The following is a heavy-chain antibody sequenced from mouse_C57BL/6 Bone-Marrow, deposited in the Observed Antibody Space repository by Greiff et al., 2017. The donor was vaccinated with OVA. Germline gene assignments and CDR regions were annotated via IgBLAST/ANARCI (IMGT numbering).Heavy chain of an antibody. CDR2: ISSGGDYI. CDR1: GFTFSSYA. Sequence: EVHLVESGEGLVKPGGSLKLSCAASGFTFSSYAMSWVRQTPEKRLEWVAYISSGGDYIYYADTVKGRFTISRDNARNTLYLQMSSLKSEDTAMYYCTRESDLLLQDYFDYWGQGTTLTVSS. J-gene: IGHJ2*01. D-gene: IGHD1-1*01. V-gene: IGHV5-9-1*02. CDR3: TRESDLLLQDYFDY.